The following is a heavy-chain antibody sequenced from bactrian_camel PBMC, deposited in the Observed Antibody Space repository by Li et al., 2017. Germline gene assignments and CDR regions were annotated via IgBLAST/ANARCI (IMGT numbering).Heavy chain of an antibody. CDR3: ATQFLEASCSVVHAIDR. CDR1: GFSFGRSA. CDR2: IYGDSSVV. V-gene: IGHV3S7*01. Sequence: HVQLVESGGGLVQPGGTLRLSCAASGFSFGRSAMSWVRQARGKGLEWVSAIYGDSSVVEYADSVKDRFTISLDPGSNTVSLQMNSLKAEDTATYYCATQFLEASCSVVHAIDRWGQGTQVT. J-gene: IGHJ4*01. D-gene: IGHD3*01.